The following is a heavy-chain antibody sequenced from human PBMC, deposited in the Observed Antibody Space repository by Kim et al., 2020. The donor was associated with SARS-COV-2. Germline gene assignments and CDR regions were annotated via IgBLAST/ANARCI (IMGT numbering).Heavy chain of an antibody. D-gene: IGHD6-19*01. CDR2: INPNSGGT. J-gene: IGHJ5*02. V-gene: IGHV1-2*06. Sequence: ASVKVSCKASGYTFTGYYMHWVRQAPGQGLEWMGRINPNSGGTNYAQKFQGRVTMTRDTSISTAYIELSRLRSDDTAVYYCACTGGGSGWYGVRFDPWGQGTLVTVSS. CDR3: ACTGGGSGWYGVRFDP. CDR1: GYTFTGYY.